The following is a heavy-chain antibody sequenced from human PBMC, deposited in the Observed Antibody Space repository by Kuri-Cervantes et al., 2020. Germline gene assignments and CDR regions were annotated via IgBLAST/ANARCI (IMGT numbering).Heavy chain of an antibody. V-gene: IGHV3-21*01. CDR1: GFTFSSYT. CDR3: AKVVWAGAYYYYMDV. CDR2: ISSSRNYI. D-gene: IGHD1-26*01. J-gene: IGHJ6*03. Sequence: GESLKISCAASGFTFSSYTMNWVRQAPGKGLEWVSSISSSRNYIYYADSVKGRFTISRDNAKNTLYLQMNSLRAEDTAVYYCAKVVWAGAYYYYMDVWGKGTTVTVS.